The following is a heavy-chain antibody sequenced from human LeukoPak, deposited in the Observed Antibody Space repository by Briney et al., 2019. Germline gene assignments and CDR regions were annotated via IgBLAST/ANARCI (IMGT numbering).Heavy chain of an antibody. Sequence: PGGSLRLSCAASGFTFSSYWMSWVRQAPGKGLEWVANIKQDGSEKYYVDSVKGRFTISRDNAKNSLYLQMNSLRAEDTAGYYCARDFRITYYYGSGSYYLDYWGQGTLVTVSS. CDR1: GFTFSSYW. J-gene: IGHJ4*02. CDR2: IKQDGSEK. V-gene: IGHV3-7*01. CDR3: ARDFRITYYYGSGSYYLDY. D-gene: IGHD3-10*01.